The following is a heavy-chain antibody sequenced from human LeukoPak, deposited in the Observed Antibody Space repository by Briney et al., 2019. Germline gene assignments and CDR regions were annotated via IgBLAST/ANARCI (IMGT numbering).Heavy chain of an antibody. J-gene: IGHJ4*02. V-gene: IGHV3-66*01. CDR1: GFNVSSNY. D-gene: IGHD6-13*01. Sequence: PGGSLGLSCAVSGFNVSSNYLNWVRQAPGKGPEWVSVIYSGGSTCYADSVQGRFTISRDNSKNTLYLQMNSLRAEDTAVYHCARVDSRTAQFDYWGQGTLVADAS. CDR3: ARVDSRTAQFDY. CDR2: IYSGGST.